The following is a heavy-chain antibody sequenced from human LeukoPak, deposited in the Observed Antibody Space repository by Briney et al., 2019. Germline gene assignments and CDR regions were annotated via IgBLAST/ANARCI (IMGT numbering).Heavy chain of an antibody. D-gene: IGHD2-2*02. CDR2: INHSGST. CDR1: GGSFSGYY. V-gene: IGHV4-34*01. J-gene: IGHJ4*02. CDR3: ARIEGCSSTSCYNSGVYFDY. Sequence: SETLSLTCAVYGGSFSGYYWSWIRQPPGKGLEWIGEINHSGSTNYNPSLKSRVTISVDTSKNQFSLKLSSVTAADTAVYYCARIEGCSSTSCYNSGVYFDYWGQGTLVTVSS.